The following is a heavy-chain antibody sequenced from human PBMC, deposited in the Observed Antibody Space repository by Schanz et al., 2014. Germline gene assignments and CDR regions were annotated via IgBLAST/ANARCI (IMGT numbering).Heavy chain of an antibody. CDR1: GFIFNDYY. D-gene: IGHD2-2*02. V-gene: IGHV3-30*18. CDR2: ISYDGSNQ. CDR3: AKHLYQYNYYGMDV. Sequence: QVQLVESGGGLVKPGGSLRLSCAASGFIFNDYYMNWVRQAPGKGLEWVAAISYDGSNQYYTDSVKGRFTVSRDNSKNTLSLQLNSLRADDTAVYYCAKHLYQYNYYGMDVWGQGTTVTVSS. J-gene: IGHJ6*02.